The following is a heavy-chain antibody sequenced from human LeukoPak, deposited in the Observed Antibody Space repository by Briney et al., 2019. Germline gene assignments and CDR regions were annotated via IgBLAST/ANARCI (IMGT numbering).Heavy chain of an antibody. CDR1: GFTFSNYW. V-gene: IGHV3-74*01. J-gene: IGHJ4*02. Sequence: GGSLRLSCAASGFTFSNYWMHWVRQAPGKGLVWVSRLNSDGSSTNYADSVKGRFTISRDNAKNTPYLQMNSLRDEDTAVFYCARSRYDYIWGNDYWGQGTLVTTSS. D-gene: IGHD3-16*01. CDR3: ARSRYDYIWGNDY. CDR2: LNSDGSST.